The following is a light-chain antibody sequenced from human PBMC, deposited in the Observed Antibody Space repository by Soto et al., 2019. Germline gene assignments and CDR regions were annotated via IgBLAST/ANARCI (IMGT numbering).Light chain of an antibody. CDR2: GAS. J-gene: IGKJ4*01. CDR3: QQYGSSPPKVT. CDR1: QSVSSSY. V-gene: IGKV3-20*01. Sequence: EIVLTQSPGTLSLSPGERATLSCRDSQSVSSSYLAWYQQKPGQAPRLLIYGASSRATGIPDRFSGSGSGTDFTLTISRLEPEDFAVYYCQQYGSSPPKVTFGGGTKVEIK.